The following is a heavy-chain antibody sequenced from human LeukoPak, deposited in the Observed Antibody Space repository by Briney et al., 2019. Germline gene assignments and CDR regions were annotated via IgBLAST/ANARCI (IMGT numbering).Heavy chain of an antibody. Sequence: ASETLSLTCTVSGGSISSYNWSWIRQPAGKGLEWIGRIYTSGSTNYNPSLKSRVTISVDKSKNQLSLKLSSVTAADTAVYYCARSRGVEGTGFDYWGQGTLVTVSS. CDR2: IYTSGST. CDR1: GGSISSYN. J-gene: IGHJ4*02. V-gene: IGHV4-4*07. CDR3: ARSRGVEGTGFDY. D-gene: IGHD1-26*01.